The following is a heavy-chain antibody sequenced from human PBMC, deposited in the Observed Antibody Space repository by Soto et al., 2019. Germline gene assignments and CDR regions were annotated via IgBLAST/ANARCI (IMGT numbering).Heavy chain of an antibody. J-gene: IGHJ6*02. CDR2: IYSGGST. V-gene: IGHV3-53*01. Sequence: GSLRLSCEASGFTVSSNYISWVRQAQGKGLEWVSVIYSGGSTCYADSVKGRFTISRDNSKNTLYLQMNSLRAEDTAVYYCARFYYDSSGYLPSPYYYYYGMDVWGQGTTVTVSS. CDR1: GFTVSSNY. D-gene: IGHD3-22*01. CDR3: ARFYYDSSGYLPSPYYYYYGMDV.